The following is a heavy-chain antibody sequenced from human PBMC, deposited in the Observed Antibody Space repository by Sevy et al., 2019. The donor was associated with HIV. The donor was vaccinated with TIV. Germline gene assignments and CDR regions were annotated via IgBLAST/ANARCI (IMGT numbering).Heavy chain of an antibody. Sequence: GGSLRLSCAATGFTFSDYYMTWIRQAPGKGLEWVAYITSSGDTIYYADSVKGRFTISRDNAKNSLYLQMNNLRAEDTAVYYCAREYDYSHYAFDYWGQGTLVTVSS. CDR2: ITSSGDTI. J-gene: IGHJ4*02. V-gene: IGHV3-11*01. D-gene: IGHD4-4*01. CDR3: AREYDYSHYAFDY. CDR1: GFTFSDYY.